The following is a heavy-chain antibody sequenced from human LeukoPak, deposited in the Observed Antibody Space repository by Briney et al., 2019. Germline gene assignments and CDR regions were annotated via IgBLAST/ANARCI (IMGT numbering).Heavy chain of an antibody. V-gene: IGHV3-30*02. CDR2: IRYDGSNK. CDR3: ANLGWGWVLLGY. Sequence: PGGSLRLSCAASGFTFSSYGMHWVRQAPGKGVEGVAFIRYDGSNKYYADSVKGRFTISRDNSKNTLYLQMNSLRAEDTAVYYCANLGWGWVLLGYWGQGTLVTVSS. J-gene: IGHJ4*02. CDR1: GFTFSSYG. D-gene: IGHD7-27*01.